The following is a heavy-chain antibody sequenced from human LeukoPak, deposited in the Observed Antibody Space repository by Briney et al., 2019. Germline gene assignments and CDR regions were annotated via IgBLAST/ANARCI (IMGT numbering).Heavy chain of an antibody. CDR2: TRYDGSNK. CDR3: AKDRGYYDSTVYNLMDY. Sequence: GGSLRLSCAASGFTFSSYGMHWVRQAPGKGLEWVAFTRYDGSNKYYADSVKGRFTISRDNSKNTLYLQMNSPRAEDTAVYYCAKDRGYYDSTVYNLMDYWGQGTLVTVSS. V-gene: IGHV3-30*02. CDR1: GFTFSSYG. J-gene: IGHJ4*02. D-gene: IGHD3-22*01.